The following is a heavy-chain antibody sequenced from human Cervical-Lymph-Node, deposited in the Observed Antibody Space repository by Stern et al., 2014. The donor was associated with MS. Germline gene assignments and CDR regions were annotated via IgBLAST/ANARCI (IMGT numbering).Heavy chain of an antibody. J-gene: IGHJ4*02. CDR2: ISSSGGT. CDR1: GGSTSSYY. CDR3: ARGYTTSSGRPDY. D-gene: IGHD6-6*01. Sequence: QLQLQESGPGLVKPSETLSLTCTVSGGSTSSYYWSWIRQPPGKGLEWIGYISSSGGTKYNPSLKSRVPLSLDTSKNQFPLNLSSVTAADTAVYYCARGYTTSSGRPDYWGQGTLVTVSS. V-gene: IGHV4-59*08.